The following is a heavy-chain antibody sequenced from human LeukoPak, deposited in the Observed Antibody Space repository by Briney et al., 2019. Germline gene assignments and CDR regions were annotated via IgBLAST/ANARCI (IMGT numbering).Heavy chain of an antibody. CDR2: VSDEGGNQ. CDR3: AKWSPYGGYPGY. D-gene: IGHD4-23*01. CDR1: GFTFNNYA. Sequence: GGSLRLSCAASGFTFNNYAMHWVRQAPGKGLEWVAVVSDEGGNQYYTDSVKGRFTISRDNSKNTLYLQMNSLRAEDTAVYYCAKWSPYGGYPGYWGQGTLVTVSS. J-gene: IGHJ4*02. V-gene: IGHV3-30-3*02.